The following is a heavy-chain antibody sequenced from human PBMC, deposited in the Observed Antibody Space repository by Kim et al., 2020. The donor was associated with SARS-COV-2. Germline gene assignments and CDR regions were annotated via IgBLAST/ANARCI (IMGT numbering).Heavy chain of an antibody. CDR3: AAGTGYYSPDY. CDR1: GFTFRNSA. J-gene: IGHJ4*02. D-gene: IGHD3-22*01. CDR2: VVVGSGVK. Sequence: TSVKVSCKASGFTFRNSAVQWVRQARGQGLEWIGWVVVGSGVKKYAQKFQERVIITRDMSTSTAYMELSSLRSEDTALYYCAAGTGYYSPDYWGQGTLVT. V-gene: IGHV1-58*01.